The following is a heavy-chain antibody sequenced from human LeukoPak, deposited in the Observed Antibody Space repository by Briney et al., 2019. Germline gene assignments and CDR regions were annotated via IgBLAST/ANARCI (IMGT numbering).Heavy chain of an antibody. CDR2: IWYGGSNS. Sequence: PGGSLRLSCAASGFIFSSYGMHWVRQAPGKGLEWVAYIWYGGSNSHHADSVKGRFTISRDNSKNTLYLEMNSLRAEDTAVYYCASMTTVTRDDAFDIWVQGTMVTVSS. J-gene: IGHJ3*02. V-gene: IGHV3-33*08. CDR3: ASMTTVTRDDAFDI. D-gene: IGHD4-17*01. CDR1: GFIFSSYG.